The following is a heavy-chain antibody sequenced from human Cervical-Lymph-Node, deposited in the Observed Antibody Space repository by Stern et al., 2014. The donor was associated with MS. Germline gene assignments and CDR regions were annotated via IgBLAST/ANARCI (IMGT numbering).Heavy chain of an antibody. Sequence: EVQLVESGPEVKRPGESLKISCQASGYTFTSYWIGWVRQMPGKGLEWIAIIFPGGSDIRYSPSFQGQVTISADKSGSTAYLQWNNLKASDTAIYYCARQRYFDYWGQGTLVTVSS. J-gene: IGHJ4*02. CDR1: GYTFTSYW. CDR3: ARQRYFDY. V-gene: IGHV5-51*01. CDR2: IFPGGSDI.